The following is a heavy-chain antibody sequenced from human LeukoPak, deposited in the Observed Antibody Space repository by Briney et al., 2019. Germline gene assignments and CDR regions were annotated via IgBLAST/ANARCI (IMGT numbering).Heavy chain of an antibody. CDR1: GYSFTSYW. J-gene: IGHJ4*02. V-gene: IGHV5-51*01. D-gene: IGHD6-19*01. CDR2: IYPDDADT. CDR3: ARQGELGVAGYDY. Sequence: GESLKISCQVSGYSFTSYWIARVRQMPGKGLEWMGIIYPDDADTTYSPSFEGQVTFSVDRFVSTAYLHWSSLKASDTAMYYCARQGELGVAGYDYWGQGTRVTVSS.